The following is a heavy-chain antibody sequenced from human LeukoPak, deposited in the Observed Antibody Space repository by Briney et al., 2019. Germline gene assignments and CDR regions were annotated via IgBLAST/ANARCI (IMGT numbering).Heavy chain of an antibody. Sequence: GGSLRLSCAASGFTFSSYGMHWVRQAPGKGLEWVAYITHDGGNQYYVDSVRGRFIISRDNSKNTLYLQMNSLSAEDTAFYYCARELKGSNWHYADYWGQGTLVTVSS. D-gene: IGHD1-7*01. J-gene: IGHJ4*02. CDR1: GFTFSSYG. CDR2: ITHDGGNQ. V-gene: IGHV3-30*02. CDR3: ARELKGSNWHYADY.